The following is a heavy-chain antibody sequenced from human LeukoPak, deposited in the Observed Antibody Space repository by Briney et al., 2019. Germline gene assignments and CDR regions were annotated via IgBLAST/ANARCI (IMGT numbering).Heavy chain of an antibody. Sequence: GASVKVSCKVSGYTLTELSMHWVRQAPGKGLEWMGGFDPEDGETIYAQKFQGRVTMTEDTSTDTAYKELSSLRSEDTAVYYCATGGSAFDWLPYYFDYWGQGTLVTVSS. CDR1: GYTLTELS. V-gene: IGHV1-24*01. D-gene: IGHD3-9*01. CDR2: FDPEDGET. J-gene: IGHJ4*02. CDR3: ATGGSAFDWLPYYFDY.